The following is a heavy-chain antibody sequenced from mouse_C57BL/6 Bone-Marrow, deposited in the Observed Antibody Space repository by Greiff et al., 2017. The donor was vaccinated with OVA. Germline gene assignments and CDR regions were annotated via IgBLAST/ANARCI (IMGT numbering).Heavy chain of an antibody. V-gene: IGHV1-59*01. D-gene: IGHD1-1*01. CDR1: GYTFTSYW. J-gene: IGHJ3*01. CDR2: IDPSDSYT. CDR3: ARPNYDWFAY. Sequence: QVQLQQPGAELVRPGTSVKLSCKASGYTFTSYWMHWVKQRPGQGLEWIGVIDPSDSYTNYNQKFKGKATLTVDTSSSTAYMQLSSLTSEDSAVYDCARPNYDWFAYWGQGTLVTVSA.